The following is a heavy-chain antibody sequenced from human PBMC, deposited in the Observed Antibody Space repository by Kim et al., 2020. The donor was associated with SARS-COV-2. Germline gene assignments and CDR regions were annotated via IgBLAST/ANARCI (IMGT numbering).Heavy chain of an antibody. CDR2: INHSGST. CDR1: GGSFSGYY. V-gene: IGHV4-34*01. J-gene: IGHJ4*02. D-gene: IGHD2-15*01. CDR3: ARGAGAYCSGGSCYTYYFDY. Sequence: SETLSLTCAVYGGSFSGYYWSWIRQPPGKGLEWIGEINHSGSTNYNPSLKSRVTISVDTSKNQFSLKLSSVTAADTAVYYCARGAGAYCSGGSCYTYYFDYWGQGTLVTVSS.